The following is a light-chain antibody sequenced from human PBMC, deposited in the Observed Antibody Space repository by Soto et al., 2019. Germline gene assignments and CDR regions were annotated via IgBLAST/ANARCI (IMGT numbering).Light chain of an antibody. CDR3: HSYDSSLSGWV. V-gene: IGLV1-40*01. J-gene: IGLJ3*02. Sequence: QSVLTQPPSVSGAPGQRVTISCTGSSSNIGAGYDVHWYQQIPGTAPKLLIYGNSNRPSGVPDRFSGSKSGTSASLAITGLQAEDEADYYCHSYDSSLSGWVFGGGTKLTVL. CDR1: SSNIGAGYD. CDR2: GNS.